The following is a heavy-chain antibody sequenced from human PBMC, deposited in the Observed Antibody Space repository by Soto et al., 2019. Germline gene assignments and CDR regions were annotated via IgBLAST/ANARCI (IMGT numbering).Heavy chain of an antibody. CDR3: ARAPTTSWFDP. CDR2: INYSGTT. CDR1: GDSISRGTYY. V-gene: IGHV4-31*03. J-gene: IGHJ5*02. Sequence: QVQLQESGPGLVKPSQTLSLACTATGDSISRGTYYWSWIRHHPGKGLEWIGDINYSGTTSSNPARKSRLTLSVDTSKTQFSLKLGSVTAADTAVYYCARAPTTSWFDPWGQGTLVTVSS. D-gene: IGHD4-4*01.